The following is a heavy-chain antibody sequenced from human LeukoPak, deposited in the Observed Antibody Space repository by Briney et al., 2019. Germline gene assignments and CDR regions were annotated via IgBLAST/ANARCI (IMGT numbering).Heavy chain of an antibody. D-gene: IGHD1-26*01. J-gene: IGHJ4*02. CDR1: GFTFSSYS. Sequence: AGGSLRLSCAASGFTFSSYSMNWVRQAPGKGLEWVSVISAGGGTTYYADSVKGRFTVSRDNSKNTLYLQMSSLRVEDTAVYYCASDIGATCRRCFDNWGRGTRVSVSS. CDR3: ASDIGATCRRCFDN. V-gene: IGHV3-23*01. CDR2: ISAGGGTT.